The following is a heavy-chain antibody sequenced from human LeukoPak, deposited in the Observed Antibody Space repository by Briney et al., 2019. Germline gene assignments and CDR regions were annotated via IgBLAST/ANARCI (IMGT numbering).Heavy chain of an antibody. CDR1: GFTFSSYG. Sequence: PGGSLRLSCAASGFTFSSYGMHWVRQAPGKGLEWVAVISYDGSNKYYADSVKGRFTISRDNSKNTLYLQMNSLRAEDTAVYYRAKDWSGGWALDYWGQGTLVTVSS. D-gene: IGHD3-3*01. V-gene: IGHV3-30*18. CDR3: AKDWSGGWALDY. J-gene: IGHJ4*02. CDR2: ISYDGSNK.